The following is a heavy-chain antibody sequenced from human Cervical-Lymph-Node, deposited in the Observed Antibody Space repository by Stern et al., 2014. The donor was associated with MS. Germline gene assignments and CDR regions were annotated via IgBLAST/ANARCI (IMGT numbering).Heavy chain of an antibody. V-gene: IGHV2-5*02. CDR3: AHSLITLGRGLPFDY. D-gene: IGHD3-10*01. CDR1: GFSLSTIGVG. Sequence: QITLKESGPTLVKPTQTLSLTCTFSGFSLSTIGVGVGWIRQPPGKALEWLAIINWDDDKRYNPSLKNRLTITKDTSKNQVVLTMTNMDPVDTATDYCAHSLITLGRGLPFDYWGQGSLVAVSS. CDR2: INWDDDK. J-gene: IGHJ4*02.